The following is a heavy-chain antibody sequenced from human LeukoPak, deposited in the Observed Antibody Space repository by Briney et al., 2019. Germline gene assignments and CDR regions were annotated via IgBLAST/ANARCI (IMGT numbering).Heavy chain of an antibody. V-gene: IGHV3-66*01. CDR2: IYSGGST. D-gene: IGHD3-10*01. CDR1: GFTVSSNY. J-gene: IGHJ4*02. Sequence: GGSLRLSCIASGFTVSSNYMTWVRQAPGKGLEWVSIIYSGGSTYYADSVKGRFTISRDNSKNTLHLQMNSLRAEDTAVYYCARGGAMIRGVFDYWGQGTLVTVSS. CDR3: ARGGAMIRGVFDY.